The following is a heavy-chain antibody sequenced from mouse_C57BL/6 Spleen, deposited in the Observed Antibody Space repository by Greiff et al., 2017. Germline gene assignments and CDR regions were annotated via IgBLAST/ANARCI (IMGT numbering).Heavy chain of an antibody. V-gene: IGHV1-54*01. CDR1: GYAFTNYL. CDR2: IYPGSGGT. CDR3: ARWYGYGFDD. Sequence: QVQLQQSGAELVRPGTSVKVSCKASGYAFTNYLIEWVKQRPGQGLEWIGVIYPGSGGTNYNEKFKGKATLSADKASSPAYMQFSSLTSEDSAVYFCARWYGYGFDDWGQGTTLTVSS. J-gene: IGHJ2*01. D-gene: IGHD2-2*01.